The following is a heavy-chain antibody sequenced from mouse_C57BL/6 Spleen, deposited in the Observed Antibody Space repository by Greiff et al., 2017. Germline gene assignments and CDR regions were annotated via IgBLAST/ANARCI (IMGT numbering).Heavy chain of an antibody. Sequence: VQLQQPGAELVRPGSSVKLSCKASGYTFTSYWLHWVKQRPIQGLEWIGNIDPSDSETHYNQKFKDKATLTVDKSSSTAYMQLSSLTSEDSAVYYCARGDYSKGGAMDYWGQGTSVTVSS. CDR1: GYTFTSYW. D-gene: IGHD2-5*01. CDR2: IDPSDSET. J-gene: IGHJ4*01. CDR3: ARGDYSKGGAMDY. V-gene: IGHV1-52*01.